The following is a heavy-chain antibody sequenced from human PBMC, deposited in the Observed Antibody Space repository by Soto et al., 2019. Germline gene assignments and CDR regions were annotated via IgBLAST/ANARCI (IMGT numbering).Heavy chain of an antibody. V-gene: IGHV3-30*18. CDR2: ISHDGSNK. CDR3: AKHLQAVAGYLLVMDV. D-gene: IGHD6-19*01. Sequence: GGSLRLSCAASGFTFSSYGMHWVRQAPGKGLEWVAVISHDGSNKYFADSVKGRFTISRDNSQNTLYLQMNSLRAEDTAVYYCAKHLQAVAGYLLVMDVWRQGTTDTVSS. CDR1: GFTFSSYG. J-gene: IGHJ6*01.